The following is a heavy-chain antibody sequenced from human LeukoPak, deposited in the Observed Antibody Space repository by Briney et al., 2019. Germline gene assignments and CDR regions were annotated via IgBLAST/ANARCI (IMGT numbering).Heavy chain of an antibody. CDR2: ISAYNGNT. Sequence: ASVKVSCKASGYTFTSYGISWVRQAPGQGLEWMGWISAYNGNTNYAQKLQGRVTMTTDTSTSTAYMELRSLRSDDTAVYYWARDYRTYYYDSSGYPGDYWGQGTLVTVSS. J-gene: IGHJ4*02. V-gene: IGHV1-18*01. D-gene: IGHD3-22*01. CDR1: GYTFTSYG. CDR3: ARDYRTYYYDSSGYPGDY.